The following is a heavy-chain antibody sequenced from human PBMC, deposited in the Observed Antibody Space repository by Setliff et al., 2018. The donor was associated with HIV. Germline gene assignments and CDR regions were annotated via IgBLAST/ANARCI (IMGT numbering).Heavy chain of an antibody. CDR2: IYYSGST. CDR3: ARGGGTSSPIDYHYYIDV. J-gene: IGHJ6*03. Sequence: SETLSLTCIVSGGSISTTSYYWGWIRQPPGKGLEWIGSIYYSGSTYYNPSLKSRVTISVDTSNNQFSLKLSSVTAADTAVYYCARGGGTSSPIDYHYYIDVWGKGTTVTVSS. D-gene: IGHD6-6*01. V-gene: IGHV4-39*01. CDR1: GGSISTTSYY.